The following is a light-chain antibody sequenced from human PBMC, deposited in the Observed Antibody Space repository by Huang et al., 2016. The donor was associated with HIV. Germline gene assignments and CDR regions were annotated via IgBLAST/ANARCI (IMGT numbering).Light chain of an antibody. CDR1: QDISND. J-gene: IGKJ2*03. Sequence: DIQMTQSPSSLSASIGARVTITCQASQDISNDLNWYQQKPGKAPKLLLYDATNSEAGVPSRFSGSGSGTDFTLTISRLQPEDFATYYCQQFDNVPYSFGQGTRLEIK. CDR3: QQFDNVPYS. CDR2: DAT. V-gene: IGKV1-33*01.